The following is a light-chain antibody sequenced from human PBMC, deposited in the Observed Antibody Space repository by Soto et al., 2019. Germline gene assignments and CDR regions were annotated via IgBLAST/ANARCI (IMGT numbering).Light chain of an antibody. CDR2: AAS. V-gene: IGKV1-6*01. Sequence: AIQMTQSPSSLSASVGDRVTITCRASQGIRSDLGWYQQKPGRAPTLLIYAASSLQSGVPSRFSGSGSGTDFTLTISSLQPEDFATYYCLQDYRYPLTFGGGTKVEIK. CDR3: LQDYRYPLT. CDR1: QGIRSD. J-gene: IGKJ4*01.